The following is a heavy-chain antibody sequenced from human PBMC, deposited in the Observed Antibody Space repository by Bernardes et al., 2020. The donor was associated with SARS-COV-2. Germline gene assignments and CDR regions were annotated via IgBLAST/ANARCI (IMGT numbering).Heavy chain of an antibody. J-gene: IGHJ4*02. V-gene: IGHV1-18*04. CDR1: GYTFTNYG. CDR3: ARDTGIVVTNFFDY. D-gene: IGHD1-26*01. Sequence: ASVKVSCKASGYTFTNYGISWVRQAPGQGLEWMGWISTYNGNTNYAQKVQGRVTMTTDTSTTTAYMELRSLRSDDTVVYYCARDTGIVVTNFFDYWDQGTLVTVSS. CDR2: ISTYNGNT.